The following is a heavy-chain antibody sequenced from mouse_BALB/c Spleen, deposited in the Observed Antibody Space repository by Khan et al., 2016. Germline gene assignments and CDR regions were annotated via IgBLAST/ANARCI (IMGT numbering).Heavy chain of an antibody. D-gene: IGHD2-4*01. J-gene: IGHJ3*01. Sequence: QVQPQQSGAELARPGASVKLSCKTSGYTFTSYTMHWVKQRPGQGLEWIAYINPSNNYIDYNQKFKDKATLTADKSSTTAYMQLSSLTSEDSAVYYCARRVSMITTGLAYWGQGTLVTVSA. CDR2: INPSNNYI. V-gene: IGHV1-4*01. CDR3: ARRVSMITTGLAY. CDR1: GYTFTSYT.